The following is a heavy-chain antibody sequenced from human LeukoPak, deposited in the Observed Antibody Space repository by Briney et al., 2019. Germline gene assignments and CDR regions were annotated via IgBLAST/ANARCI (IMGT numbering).Heavy chain of an antibody. CDR2: INPNSGGT. V-gene: IGHV1-2*02. Sequence: ASVKVSCKASGYTFTGYYTHWVRQAPGQGLEWMGWINPNSGGTNYAQKFQGRVTMTRDTSISTAYMELSRLRSDDTAVYYCARRRYDSSGYSYWGQGTLVTVSS. D-gene: IGHD3-22*01. J-gene: IGHJ4*02. CDR3: ARRRYDSSGYSY. CDR1: GYTFTGYY.